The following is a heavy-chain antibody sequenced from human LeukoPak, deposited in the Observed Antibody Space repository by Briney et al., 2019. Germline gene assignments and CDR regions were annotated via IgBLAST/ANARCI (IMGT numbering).Heavy chain of an antibody. V-gene: IGHV3-74*01. CDR1: GFTFSTYW. CDR3: VRVGGRSSIGGDC. CDR2: IKSDASNS. J-gene: IGHJ4*02. Sequence: QPGGSLRLSCAASGFTFSTYWMHWVRQAPGTGLVWVSRIKSDASNSNYADCVKGRFTISRDNAKNTLYLQMNSLRAEDTAVYHCVRVGGRSSIGGDCWGQGTLVTLSS. D-gene: IGHD3-10*01.